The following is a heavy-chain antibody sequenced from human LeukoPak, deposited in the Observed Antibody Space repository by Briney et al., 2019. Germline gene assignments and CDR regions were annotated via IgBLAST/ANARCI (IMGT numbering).Heavy chain of an antibody. CDR3: ATAYYDFWSGPLAAFDY. V-gene: IGHV4-38-2*01. D-gene: IGHD3-3*01. CDR1: GYSISSGYY. Sequence: SETLSLTCDVSGYSISSGYYWGWIRQPPGKELVYIGSIYRSGNTYYNPSLESRVTISVDTSKNQFSLKLSSVTAADTAVYYCATAYYDFWSGPLAAFDYWGQGTLVTVSS. CDR2: IYRSGNT. J-gene: IGHJ4*02.